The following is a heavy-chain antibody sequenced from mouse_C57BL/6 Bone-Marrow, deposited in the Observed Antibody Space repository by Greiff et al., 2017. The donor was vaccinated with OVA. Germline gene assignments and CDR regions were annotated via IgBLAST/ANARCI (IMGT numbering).Heavy chain of an antibody. J-gene: IGHJ1*03. V-gene: IGHV3-6*01. CDR1: GYSITSGYY. D-gene: IGHD1-1*01. Sequence: EVKVEESGPGLVKPSQSLSLTCSVTGYSITSGYYWNWIRQLPGNKLEWMGYISYDGSNNYNPSLKNRISITRDTSKNQFFLKLNSVTTEDTATYYCAREVYYYGSSPWYFDVWGTGTTVTVSS. CDR2: ISYDGSN. CDR3: AREVYYYGSSPWYFDV.